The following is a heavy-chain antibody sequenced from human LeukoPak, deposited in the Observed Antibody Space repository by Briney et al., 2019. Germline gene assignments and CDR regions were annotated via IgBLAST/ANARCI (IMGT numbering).Heavy chain of an antibody. V-gene: IGHV3-30*18. CDR2: ISYDGSNK. CDR1: GFTFSVYG. CDR3: AKDRFDSSSWGSFDY. J-gene: IGHJ4*02. D-gene: IGHD6-13*01. Sequence: GSLRLSCAASGFTFSVYGMHWVRQAPGKGLEWVAVISYDGSNKYYADSVKGRFTISRDNSKNTLYLQMNSLRAEDTAVYYCAKDRFDSSSWGSFDYWGQGTLVTVSS.